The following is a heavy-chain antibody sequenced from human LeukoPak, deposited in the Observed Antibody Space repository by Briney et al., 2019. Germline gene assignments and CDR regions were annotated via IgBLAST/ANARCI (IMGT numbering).Heavy chain of an antibody. CDR3: ARFGVDYDMDV. V-gene: IGHV4-59*11. J-gene: IGHJ6*02. CDR1: GGSISGHY. D-gene: IGHD3-16*01. Sequence: SETLSLTCTVSGGSISGHYWTWVRQPPGEGLEWIGQIHYSGKADYNPSLRSRITISVDTSKNQISLKVTSVTAADTAVHYCARFGVDYDMDVWGQGTTVTVS. CDR2: IHYSGKA.